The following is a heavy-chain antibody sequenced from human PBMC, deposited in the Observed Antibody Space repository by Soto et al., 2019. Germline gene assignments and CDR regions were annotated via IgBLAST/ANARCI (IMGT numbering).Heavy chain of an antibody. CDR3: ARDTLTSIAARSYYYGMDV. D-gene: IGHD6-6*01. Sequence: SETLSLTCTVSGGSISSGDYYWSWIRQPPGKGLEWIGYIYYSGSTYYNPSLKSRVTISVDTSKNQFSLKLSSVTAADTAVYYCARDTLTSIAARSYYYGMDVWGQGTTVTVSS. CDR2: IYYSGST. CDR1: GGSISSGDYY. J-gene: IGHJ6*02. V-gene: IGHV4-30-4*01.